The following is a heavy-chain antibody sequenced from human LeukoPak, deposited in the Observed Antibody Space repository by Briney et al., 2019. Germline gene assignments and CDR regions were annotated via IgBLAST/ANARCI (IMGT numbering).Heavy chain of an antibody. CDR1: GFTFSTYT. CDR3: VRDRNWAFDY. D-gene: IGHD7-27*01. J-gene: IGHJ4*02. V-gene: IGHV3-48*01. CDR2: INTKSKTI. Sequence: GGTLRLSCAASGFTFSTYTMNWVRQAPGKGLEWVSFINTKSKTIYYADSVKGRFTISRDNGKSSLYLQMNSLRAEDTALYYCVRDRNWAFDYWGQGTLVTVSS.